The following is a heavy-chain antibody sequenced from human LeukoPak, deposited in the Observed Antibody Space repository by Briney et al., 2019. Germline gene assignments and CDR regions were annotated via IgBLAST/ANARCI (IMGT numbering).Heavy chain of an antibody. CDR1: EFTFSSYS. Sequence: PGGSLRLSCAASEFTFSSYSMNWVRQAPGKGLEWVSYITNSGNSKSYADSVKGRFTISRDNTKNTLYLQMNSLRAEDTAVYYCAREGETTVTTKYASFPGLGAFDIWGQGTMVTVSS. CDR3: AREGETTVTTKYASFPGLGAFDI. D-gene: IGHD4-17*01. J-gene: IGHJ3*02. V-gene: IGHV3-48*01. CDR2: ITNSGNSK.